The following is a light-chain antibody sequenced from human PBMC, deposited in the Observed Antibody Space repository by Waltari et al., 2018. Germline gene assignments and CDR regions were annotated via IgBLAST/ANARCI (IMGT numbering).Light chain of an antibody. CDR3: QQYNEWPYT. J-gene: IGKJ2*01. CDR1: KNIGNN. Sequence: ETIMPQSPAILSVYPGDSATLSCRASKNIGNNLAWYQQTPGQAPRLLIYVTSSRSTGIPGRFFGAGSGTDFTLTISSLQSEDFGVYYCQQYNEWPYTFGQGTKVDLK. CDR2: VTS. V-gene: IGKV3-15*01.